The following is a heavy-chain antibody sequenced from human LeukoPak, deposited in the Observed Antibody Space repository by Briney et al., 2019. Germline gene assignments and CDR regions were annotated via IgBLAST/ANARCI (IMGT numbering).Heavy chain of an antibody. J-gene: IGHJ4*02. CDR1: GESFSGHY. CDR2: INHSGST. V-gene: IGHV4-34*01. CDR3: ARPRYGSGSLDS. D-gene: IGHD3-10*01. Sequence: SETLSLTCAVYGESFSGHYWTWIRQPPGRGLEWIGEINHSGSTTSNPSLNNRVAISVDTSKNQFSLKLTSVTAADTAVYYCARPRYGSGSLDSWGQGTLVTVSS.